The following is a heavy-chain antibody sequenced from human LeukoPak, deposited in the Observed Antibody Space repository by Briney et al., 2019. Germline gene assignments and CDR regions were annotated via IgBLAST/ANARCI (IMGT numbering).Heavy chain of an antibody. CDR1: GYTFTSYG. D-gene: IGHD3-10*01. Sequence: GASVKVSCKASGYTFTSYGISWVRQAPGQGLEWMGWISAYNGNTNYAQELQGRVTMTTDTSTSTAYVELRSLRSDDTAVYYCARALGSGSYYIGMEAYWGQGTLVTVSS. J-gene: IGHJ4*02. CDR3: ARALGSGSYYIGMEAY. CDR2: ISAYNGNT. V-gene: IGHV1-18*01.